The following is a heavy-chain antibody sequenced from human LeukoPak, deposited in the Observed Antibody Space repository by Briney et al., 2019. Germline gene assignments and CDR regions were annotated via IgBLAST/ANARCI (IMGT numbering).Heavy chain of an antibody. CDR3: ASFPNPWEPYYFDY. Sequence: GGSLRLSCAASGFTFSSYSMTWVRQAPGKGLEWVSSISSSSSYIYYADSVKGRFTISRDNAKNSLYLQMNSLRAEDTAVYYCASFPNPWEPYYFDYWGQGTLVTVSS. D-gene: IGHD1-26*01. V-gene: IGHV3-21*01. CDR2: ISSSSSYI. J-gene: IGHJ4*02. CDR1: GFTFSSYS.